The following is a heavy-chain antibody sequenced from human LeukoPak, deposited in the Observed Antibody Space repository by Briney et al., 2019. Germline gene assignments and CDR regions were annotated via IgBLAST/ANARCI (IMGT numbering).Heavy chain of an antibody. Sequence: GGSLRLSCAASGFTFSSYAMSWVRQAPGKGLEWVSAISGSGGSTYYADSVKGRFSISRDNSKNTLYLQMNSLRAEDTAVYYCAKAGGDYEDGDAFDIWGQGTMVTVSS. CDR1: GFTFSSYA. V-gene: IGHV3-23*01. CDR3: AKAGGDYEDGDAFDI. J-gene: IGHJ3*02. D-gene: IGHD4-17*01. CDR2: ISGSGGST.